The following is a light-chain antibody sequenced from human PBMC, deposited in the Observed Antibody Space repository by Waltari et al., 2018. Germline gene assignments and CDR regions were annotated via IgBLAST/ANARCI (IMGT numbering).Light chain of an antibody. CDR2: DAS. CDR1: QTVSLSS. CDR3: QQYGSSPIT. Sequence: EVVLTQSPGPLSLSPGESATLPCRASQTVSLSSLAWYQQKPGQSPRLLIYDASRRATGIPDRFTGSGSGTDFTLTISRLEPEDFAVYYCQQYGSSPITFGQGTRLEIK. J-gene: IGKJ5*01. V-gene: IGKV3-20*01.